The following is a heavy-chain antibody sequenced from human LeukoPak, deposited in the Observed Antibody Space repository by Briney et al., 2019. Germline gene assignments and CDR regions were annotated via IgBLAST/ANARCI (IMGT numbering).Heavy chain of an antibody. V-gene: IGHV3-30*04. CDR2: ISYDGSNK. Sequence: PGGSLRLSCAASGFTFSTYVIYWVRQAPGKGLEWVAVISYDGSNKYYADSVKGRFTISRDNSKNTLYLQMNSLRAEDTALYYCAKAPNIAVAGPADYWGQGTLVTVSS. J-gene: IGHJ4*02. CDR1: GFTFSTYV. CDR3: AKAPNIAVAGPADY. D-gene: IGHD6-19*01.